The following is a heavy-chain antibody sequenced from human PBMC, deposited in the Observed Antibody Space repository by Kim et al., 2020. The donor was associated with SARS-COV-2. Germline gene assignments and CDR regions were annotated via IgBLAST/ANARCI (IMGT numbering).Heavy chain of an antibody. CDR2: IGSDEST. Sequence: GSLRLSCAASGFTFRNNAMNWVRQAPGKGLEWVAGIGSDESTHYADSVRGRFTISRDNSKNTLYLQMNRLSGEDTATYYCAKDLHNYSAMDVWGQGAMVTVAS. CDR1: GFTFRNNA. D-gene: IGHD1-26*01. J-gene: IGHJ6*02. V-gene: IGHV3-23*01. CDR3: AKDLHNYSAMDV.